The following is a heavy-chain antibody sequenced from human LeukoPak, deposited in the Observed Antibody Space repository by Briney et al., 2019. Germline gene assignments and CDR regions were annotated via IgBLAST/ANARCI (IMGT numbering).Heavy chain of an antibody. CDR2: ISSSSSYI. J-gene: IGHJ4*02. V-gene: IGHV3-21*01. Sequence: GGSLRLSCAASGFTFSSYSMNWVRQAPGEGLEWVSSISSSSSYIYYADSVKGRFTISRDNAKNSLYLQMNSLRAEDTAVYYCARVRGSGSYLGYFDYWGQGTLVTVSS. CDR1: GFTFSSYS. D-gene: IGHD3-10*01. CDR3: ARVRGSGSYLGYFDY.